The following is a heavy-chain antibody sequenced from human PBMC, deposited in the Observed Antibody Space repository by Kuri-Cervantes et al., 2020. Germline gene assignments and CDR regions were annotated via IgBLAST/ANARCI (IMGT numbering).Heavy chain of an antibody. V-gene: IGHV3-23*01. CDR2: IIENGGST. CDR1: GFTFSSYG. D-gene: IGHD3-10*01. CDR3: VKDYGSGNYPFGDC. Sequence: GGSLRLSCAASGFTFSSYGMHWVRQAPGKGLEWVSGIIENGGSTYYADSVKGRFSISRDNSKNTLYLQMNSLRAEDTAIYYCVKDYGSGNYPFGDCWGQGTLVTVSS. J-gene: IGHJ4*02.